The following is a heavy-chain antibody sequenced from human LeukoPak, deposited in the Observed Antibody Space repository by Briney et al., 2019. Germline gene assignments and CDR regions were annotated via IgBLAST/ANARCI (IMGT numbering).Heavy chain of an antibody. CDR1: GGSVSSSTYY. V-gene: IGHV4-61*01. Sequence: PSETLSLTCTVSGGSVSSSTYYWSWIRQPPGKGLEWIGYIYYSGSTKYNPSLKSRVTISEDTSKNQFSLKLSSVTAADTAVYYCARGLPYGDLGDYWGQGTLVTVSS. J-gene: IGHJ4*02. CDR2: IYYSGST. CDR3: ARGLPYGDLGDY. D-gene: IGHD4-17*01.